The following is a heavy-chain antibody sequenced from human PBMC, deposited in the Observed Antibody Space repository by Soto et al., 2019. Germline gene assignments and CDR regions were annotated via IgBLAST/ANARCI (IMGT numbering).Heavy chain of an antibody. CDR2: IILPFGTP. D-gene: IGHD3-3*01. CDR3: VRGPDDEGYFDY. J-gene: IGHJ4*02. V-gene: IGHV1-69*12. Sequence: QVRLVQSGAEVKKTESSVKVSCEASGTTFSNFAIGWVRQAPGQGLEWMGGIILPFGTPNYAQKFQGRVTISADESRTTVDRELRGLRSGDTAVYDCVRGPDDEGYFDYWGQGTLVTVSS. CDR1: GTTFSNFA.